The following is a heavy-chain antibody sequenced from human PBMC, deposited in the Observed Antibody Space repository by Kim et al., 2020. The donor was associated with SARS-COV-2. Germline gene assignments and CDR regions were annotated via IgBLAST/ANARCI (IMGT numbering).Heavy chain of an antibody. V-gene: IGHV4-31*03. D-gene: IGHD3-3*01. CDR3: ARVLGAITIFGVVIVNWFDP. CDR2: IYYSGST. Sequence: SETLSLTCTVSGGSISSGGYYWSWIRQHPGKGLEWIGYIYYSGSTYYNPSLKSRVTISVDTSKNQFSLKLSSVTAVDTAVYYCARVLGAITIFGVVIVNWFDPWGQGTLVTVSS. CDR1: GGSISSGGYY. J-gene: IGHJ5*02.